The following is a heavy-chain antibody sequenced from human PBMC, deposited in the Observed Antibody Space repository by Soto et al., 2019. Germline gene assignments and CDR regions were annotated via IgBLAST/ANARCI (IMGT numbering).Heavy chain of an antibody. D-gene: IGHD3-16*01. CDR1: GFAFSDYE. CDR3: ARAAGIMTRGFHGMDV. Sequence: EVQLVESGGGLVQPGGSLRLSCAASGFAFSDYEMNWVRQAPGKGLEWISYISSTASTIHYADSVKGRFTISRDNPKNSVYLQMTSLRAEASAVYYCARAAGIMTRGFHGMDVWGQGTTVTVSS. V-gene: IGHV3-48*03. CDR2: ISSTASTI. J-gene: IGHJ6*02.